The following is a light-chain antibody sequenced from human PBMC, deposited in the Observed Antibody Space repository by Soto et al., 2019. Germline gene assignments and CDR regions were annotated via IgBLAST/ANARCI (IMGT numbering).Light chain of an antibody. V-gene: IGLV2-8*01. CDR3: SSYAGRNNLV. CDR2: EVS. CDR1: SNDVGGYNY. J-gene: IGLJ2*01. Sequence: QSALTQPPSASGSPGQSVTISCTGTSNDVGGYNYVSWYQQHPGKAPKLMIYEVSKRPSGVPDRFSGSKSGNTASLTVSGLQSEDEADYYCSSYAGRNNLVFGGGTKLTVL.